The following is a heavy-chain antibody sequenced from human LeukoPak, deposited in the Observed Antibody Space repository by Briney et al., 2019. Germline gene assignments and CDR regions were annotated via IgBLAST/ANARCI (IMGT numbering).Heavy chain of an antibody. J-gene: IGHJ4*02. V-gene: IGHV4-59*08. CDR1: GGSISNNY. CDR2: IFYSGTT. D-gene: IGHD6-13*01. Sequence: PSETLSLTCTVSGGSISNNYWSWIRQPPGKGLEWIGYIFYSGTTNYNPSLKSRVAISVDTSKNQFSLKLSSVTAADTAVYYCARRGSSSWHFDYWGQGSLVTVSS. CDR3: ARRGSSSWHFDY.